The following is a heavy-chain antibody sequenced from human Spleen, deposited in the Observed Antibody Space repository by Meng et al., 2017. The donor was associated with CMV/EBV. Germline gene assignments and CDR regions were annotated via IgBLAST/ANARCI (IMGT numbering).Heavy chain of an antibody. Sequence: ASGDTFRTYAVSWVRQAPGQGLEWLGRIIPILGTTVYARRFQNRVTISTDESTRTAYMELSSLRSDDTALYFCARHPNTGNSGWFDPWGQGTLVTVSS. CDR2: IIPILGTT. J-gene: IGHJ5*02. V-gene: IGHV1-69*11. CDR3: ARHPNTGNSGWFDP. CDR1: GDTFRTYA. D-gene: IGHD4-23*01.